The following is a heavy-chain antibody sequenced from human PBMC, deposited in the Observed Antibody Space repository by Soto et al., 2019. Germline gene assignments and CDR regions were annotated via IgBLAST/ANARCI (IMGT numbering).Heavy chain of an antibody. CDR3: ARGWGIAAPNFDY. D-gene: IGHD6-13*01. Sequence: QVQLQQWGAGLLKPSETLSLTCAVYGGSFSGYYWSWIRQPPRKGLEWIGEINHSGSTNYNPSLQSRVTISVDTSKNQFSLKLSSVTAADTAVYYCARGWGIAAPNFDYWGQGTLVTVSS. CDR1: GGSFSGYY. CDR2: INHSGST. V-gene: IGHV4-34*01. J-gene: IGHJ4*02.